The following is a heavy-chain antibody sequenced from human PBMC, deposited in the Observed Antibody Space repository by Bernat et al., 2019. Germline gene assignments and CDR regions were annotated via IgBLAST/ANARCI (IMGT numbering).Heavy chain of an antibody. CDR3: ARDFDDSSTT. J-gene: IGHJ4*02. D-gene: IGHD3-22*01. Sequence: EVQLLESGGGLVQPGGSLRLSCAASGFTFSSYAMSWVRQAPGKGLEWVSVIYSGGSTYYADSVKGRFTISRDNSKNTLYLKMNSLRAEDTAVYYCARDFDDSSTTWGQGTLVTVSS. CDR2: IYSGGST. CDR1: GFTFSSYA. V-gene: IGHV3-66*01.